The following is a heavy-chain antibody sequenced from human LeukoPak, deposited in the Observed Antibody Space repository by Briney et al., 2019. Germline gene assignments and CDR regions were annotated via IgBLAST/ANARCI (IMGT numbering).Heavy chain of an antibody. V-gene: IGHV1-8*01. CDR1: GYTFTSYD. CDR2: MNPNSGNT. J-gene: IGHJ4*02. CDR3: ARGLILGRYCSGGSCYGLSY. D-gene: IGHD2-15*01. Sequence: ASVKVSCKASGYTFTSYDINWVRQATGQGLEWMGWMNPNSGNTGYAQKFQGRVTMTRNTSISTAYMELSSLRSEDTAVYYCARGLILGRYCSGGSCYGLSYWGQGTLVTVSS.